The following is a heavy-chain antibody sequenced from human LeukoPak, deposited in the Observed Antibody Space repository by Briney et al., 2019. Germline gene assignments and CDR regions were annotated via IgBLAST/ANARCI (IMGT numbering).Heavy chain of an antibody. CDR2: IWYGGSNK. D-gene: IGHD1-26*01. J-gene: IGHJ5*02. V-gene: IGHV3-33*06. Sequence: GGSLRLSCAASGFTFSSYGMHWVRQAPGKGLEWVAVIWYGGSNKYYADSVKGRFTISRDNSKNTLYLQMHSLRLEDTAVYYCAKDPRGVGARGSWGQGTLVAVSS. CDR1: GFTFSSYG. CDR3: AKDPRGVGARGS.